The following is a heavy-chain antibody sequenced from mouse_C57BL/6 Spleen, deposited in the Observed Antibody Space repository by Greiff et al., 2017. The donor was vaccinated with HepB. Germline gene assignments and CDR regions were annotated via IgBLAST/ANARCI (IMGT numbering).Heavy chain of an antibody. V-gene: IGHV14-2*01. CDR2: IDPEDGET. CDR3: ARSGYYGSSGFAY. CDR1: GFNIKDYY. D-gene: IGHD1-1*01. J-gene: IGHJ3*01. Sequence: VQLQQSGAELVKPGASVKLSCTASGFNIKDYYMHWVKQRTEQGLEWIGRIDPEDGETKYAPKFQGKATITADTPSNTAYLQLSSLTSEDTAVYYCARSGYYGSSGFAYWGQGTLVTVSA.